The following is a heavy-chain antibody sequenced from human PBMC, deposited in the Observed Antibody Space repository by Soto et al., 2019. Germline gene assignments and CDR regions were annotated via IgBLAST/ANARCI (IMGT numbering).Heavy chain of an antibody. J-gene: IGHJ4*02. Sequence: SETLSLTCTVSGGSISSYYWSWIRQPAGKGLEWIGRMYTSGSTNYNPSLKSRVTMSVDTSKNQFSLNLSSVTAADTAVYYCARLVYDSRLNYLYFDHWGQGTLVTVSS. V-gene: IGHV4-4*07. D-gene: IGHD3-22*01. CDR3: ARLVYDSRLNYLYFDH. CDR1: GGSISSYY. CDR2: MYTSGST.